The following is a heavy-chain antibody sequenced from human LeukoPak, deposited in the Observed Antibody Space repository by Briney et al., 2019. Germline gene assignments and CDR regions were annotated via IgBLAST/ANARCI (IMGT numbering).Heavy chain of an antibody. V-gene: IGHV3-23*01. Sequence: GGTLRLSCAASGFTFSTYGMNWVRQAPGKGLEWVSTISGSGGSTYYADSVKGRFTISRDNSKSTLYLQMSSLRYDDTAVYYCATNILVRDIINWFDPWGQGTLVTVSS. CDR1: GFTFSTYG. CDR3: ATNILVRDIINWFDP. J-gene: IGHJ5*02. D-gene: IGHD3-10*01. CDR2: ISGSGGST.